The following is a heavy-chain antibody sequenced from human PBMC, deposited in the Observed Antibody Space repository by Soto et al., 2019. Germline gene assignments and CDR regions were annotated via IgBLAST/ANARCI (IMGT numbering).Heavy chain of an antibody. CDR1: GYTFTSYY. D-gene: IGHD6-13*01. Sequence: QVQLVQSGAEVKKPGASVKVSCKSSGYTFTSYYMHWVRQAPGQGLEWMGIINPSGGSTSYAQKFQGRVTMTRDTYMSTDYMELSSLRSEDTAVYYCARDAKRAAAALSGYYYYYGMGVWGPGTTVTVSS. CDR2: INPSGGST. CDR3: ARDAKRAAAALSGYYYYYGMGV. V-gene: IGHV1-46*01. J-gene: IGHJ6*02.